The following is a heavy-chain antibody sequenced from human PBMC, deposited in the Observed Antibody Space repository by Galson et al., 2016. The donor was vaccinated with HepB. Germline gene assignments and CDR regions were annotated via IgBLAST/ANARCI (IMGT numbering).Heavy chain of an antibody. V-gene: IGHV1-2*02. J-gene: IGHJ3*02. CDR1: GYTFTGYY. Sequence: SVKVSCKASGYTFTGYYMHWVRQAPGQGLEWMGWINPNSSGPNYAQKFQGRVTMTRDTSMSTAYMELSRLRSDDTAVYYCARVGLYSYGSAGLDPLDAFDIWGQGTVVTVSS. CDR3: ARVGLYSYGSAGLDPLDAFDI. D-gene: IGHD5-18*01. CDR2: INPNSSGP.